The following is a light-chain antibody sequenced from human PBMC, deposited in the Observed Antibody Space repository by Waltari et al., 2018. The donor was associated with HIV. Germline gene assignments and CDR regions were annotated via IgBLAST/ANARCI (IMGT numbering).Light chain of an antibody. CDR2: DAS. V-gene: IGKV3-15*01. J-gene: IGKJ2*01. CDR1: QSISNI. Sequence: DIVITQSPATLSVSPGERATLSCRASQSISNILAWYQQKPGQAPRLLMYDASTRATGVPARFSGSGSGTEFTLTISSLQSEDFAVYYCQQYINWPPYTFGQGTKLEIK. CDR3: QQYINWPPYT.